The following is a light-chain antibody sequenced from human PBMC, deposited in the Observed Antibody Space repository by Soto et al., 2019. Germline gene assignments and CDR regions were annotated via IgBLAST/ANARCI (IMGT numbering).Light chain of an antibody. J-gene: IGKJ2*01. Sequence: DIQMTQSPSSLSASVGDRVTITCRASQSISSYLNWYQQKPGKAPKLLIYAASSLQSGVPSRFSCRIYGTHSRLSISRQQPEDFATYYCQQSYSTPRYTFGQGNKLEIK. V-gene: IGKV1-39*01. CDR1: QSISSY. CDR2: AAS. CDR3: QQSYSTPRYT.